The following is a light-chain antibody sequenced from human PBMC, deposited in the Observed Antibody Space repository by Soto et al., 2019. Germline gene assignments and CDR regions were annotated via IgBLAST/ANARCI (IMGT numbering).Light chain of an antibody. J-gene: IGKJ4*01. CDR1: QSVSIH. CDR3: QQYSNWPPLT. V-gene: IGKV3-15*01. Sequence: ETVMTQSPGTLSVSLGERATLSCRASQSVSIHLAWYQQKPGQAPRLLIYDTSTRATGIPARFSGSGSGTEFTLTISSLQSEDFAVYYCQQYSNWPPLTFGGGTKVDIK. CDR2: DTS.